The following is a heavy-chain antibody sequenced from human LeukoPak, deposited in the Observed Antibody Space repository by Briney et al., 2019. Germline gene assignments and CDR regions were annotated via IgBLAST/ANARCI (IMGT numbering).Heavy chain of an antibody. CDR3: ARHLSSGSSWYNDY. V-gene: IGHV4-39*01. CDR1: GGSISSSSYY. Sequence: SETLSLTCTVSGGSISSSSYYWGWIRQPPGKGLEWIGSIYYSGSTYCNPSLKSRVTISVDTSKNQFSLKLSSVTAADTAVYYCARHLSSGSSWYNDYWGQGTLVTVSS. J-gene: IGHJ4*02. CDR2: IYYSGST. D-gene: IGHD6-13*01.